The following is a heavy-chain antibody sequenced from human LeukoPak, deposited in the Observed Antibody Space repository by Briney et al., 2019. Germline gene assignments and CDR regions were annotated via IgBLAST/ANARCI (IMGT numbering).Heavy chain of an antibody. D-gene: IGHD5-24*01. J-gene: IGHJ4*02. Sequence: GGSLRLSCTASGFPFSSYGMQWVRQAPGKGLEGVACIRYDENTKYYADSVKGRFTVSRDNSENTLFLQTNSLRAEDTAVYYCAKENTRDGYRHFHYWGQGTLVTVSS. CDR1: GFPFSSYG. CDR3: AKENTRDGYRHFHY. CDR2: IRYDENTK. V-gene: IGHV3-30*02.